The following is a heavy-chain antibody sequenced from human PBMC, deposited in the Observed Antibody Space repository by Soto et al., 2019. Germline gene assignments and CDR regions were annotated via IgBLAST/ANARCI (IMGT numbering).Heavy chain of an antibody. CDR1: GCTFSSYA. J-gene: IGHJ6*02. CDR3: AADGEATSLQMRSPPCGMDF. V-gene: IGHV1-69*06. CDR2: IIPIFGTA. D-gene: IGHD2-21*01. Sequence: SVNVSCKASGCTFSSYAISWVRQAPGQGLEWMGGIIPIFGTASYAQKFQGRVTITADKSTSTAYMELSSLRSEDTAVYYCAADGEATSLQMRSPPCGMDFWCQGTTVTVSS.